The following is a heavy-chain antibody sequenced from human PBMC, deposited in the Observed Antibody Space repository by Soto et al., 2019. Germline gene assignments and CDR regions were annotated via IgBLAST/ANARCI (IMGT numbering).Heavy chain of an antibody. CDR1: GGTFSTYA. CDR3: ASGIQLWLRRINNGYSG. D-gene: IGHD5-18*01. CDR2: IIPMFGTA. V-gene: IGHV1-69*12. J-gene: IGHJ4*02. Sequence: QVQLVQSGAEVKKPESSVKVSGKVPGGTFSTYAISWVRQAPGQGLEWMGGIIPMFGTANYAQRFQDRVTITADESTNTVYMELSSLRSEDTAVYFCASGIQLWLRRINNGYSGWGQGTLVTVSS.